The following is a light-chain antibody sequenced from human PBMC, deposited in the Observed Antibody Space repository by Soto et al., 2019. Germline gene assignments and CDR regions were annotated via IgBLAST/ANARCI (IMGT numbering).Light chain of an antibody. Sequence: DIQMTQSPSTLSASVGDRVTITCRASQSISSWLAWYQQKPGKTPKVLIYKQSSLESGVPSRFSGSGSGTEFTLTISSLQPDDFATYYCQQYNSYPGTFGQGTKVEIK. J-gene: IGKJ1*01. CDR1: QSISSW. CDR3: QQYNSYPGT. CDR2: KQS. V-gene: IGKV1-5*03.